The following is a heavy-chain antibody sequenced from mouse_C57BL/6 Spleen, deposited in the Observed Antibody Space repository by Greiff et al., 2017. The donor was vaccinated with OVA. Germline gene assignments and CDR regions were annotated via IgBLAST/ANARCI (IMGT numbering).Heavy chain of an antibody. CDR2: IVPSDSYT. J-gene: IGHJ2*01. D-gene: IGHD2-4*01. CDR1: GYTFTSYW. Sequence: QVQLQQPGAELVMPGASVKLSCKASGYTFTSYWMHWVKQRPGQGLEWIGEIVPSDSYTNYNQKFKGKSTLTVDKSSSTAYMQLSSLTSEDSAVYYCARWGDYGDYWGQGTTLTVSS. V-gene: IGHV1-69*01. CDR3: ARWGDYGDY.